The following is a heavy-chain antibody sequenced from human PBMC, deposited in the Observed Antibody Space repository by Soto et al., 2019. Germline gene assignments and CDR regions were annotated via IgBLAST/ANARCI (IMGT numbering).Heavy chain of an antibody. J-gene: IGHJ4*02. CDR3: AKENWRYYDSSGYAWYFDY. V-gene: IGHV3-23*01. D-gene: IGHD3-22*01. CDR1: GGTFSSYA. Sequence: SCKASGGTFSSYAMSWVRQAPGKGLEWVSAISGSGGSTYYADSVKGRFTISRDNSKNTLYLQRSSLRAEDTAVYYCAKENWRYYDSSGYAWYFDYWGQGTLVTVSS. CDR2: ISGSGGST.